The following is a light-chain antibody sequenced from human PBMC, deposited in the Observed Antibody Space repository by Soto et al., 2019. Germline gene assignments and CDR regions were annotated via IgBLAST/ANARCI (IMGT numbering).Light chain of an antibody. J-gene: IGKJ4*01. CDR2: WAS. V-gene: IGKV4-1*01. CDR1: QSLFYSSNNKNY. Sequence: DIVMTQSPDSLAVSLGERAAINCKSSQSLFYSSNNKNYLAWYQQKPGQPPKLLIYWASTQQSGVPDRFSGSGSGTDFTLTISSLQAEDVAVYYCQQYYSTLALTFGGGTKVEI. CDR3: QQYYSTLALT.